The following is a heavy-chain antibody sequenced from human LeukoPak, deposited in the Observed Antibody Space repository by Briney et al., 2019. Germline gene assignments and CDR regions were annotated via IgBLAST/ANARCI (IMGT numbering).Heavy chain of an antibody. V-gene: IGHV3-21*01. CDR2: ISSSSSYI. J-gene: IGHJ4*02. Sequence: AGGSLRLSCAASGFTFSSYSMNWVRQAPGKGLEWVSAISSSSSYIYYADSVKGRFTISRHNAKNSLYLQMNSLRAEDTAVYYCARDWSVGATSLDYWGQGTLVTVSS. CDR1: GFTFSSYS. CDR3: ARDWSVGATSLDY. D-gene: IGHD1-26*01.